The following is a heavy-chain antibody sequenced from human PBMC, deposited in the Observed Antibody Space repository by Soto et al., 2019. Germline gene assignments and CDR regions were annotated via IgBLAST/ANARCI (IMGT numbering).Heavy chain of an antibody. CDR3: ARDRWGYCGGTSCSYMDV. CDR2: IWTDGNNK. Sequence: QMQLVGSGGGVVQPGTSLRLSCAASGFPFSNYGIHWVRQAPGKGLERVAIIWTDGNNKYYADSVKGRFTISRDNSKNTIYLQMNSLRVEDTAVYYCARDRWGYCGGTSCSYMDVWGKGTTVTVSS. V-gene: IGHV3-33*01. D-gene: IGHD2-2*01. J-gene: IGHJ6*04. CDR1: GFPFSNYG.